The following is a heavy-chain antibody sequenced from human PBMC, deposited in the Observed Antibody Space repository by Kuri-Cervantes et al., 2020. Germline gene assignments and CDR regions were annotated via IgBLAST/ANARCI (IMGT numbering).Heavy chain of an antibody. D-gene: IGHD6-13*01. CDR3: ARDVADRSWYLGYYYYGMDV. J-gene: IGHJ6*02. CDR2: ISSSSSTI. V-gene: IGHV3-48*01. Sequence: GGSLRLSCAASGFTFSSYSMNWVRQAPGKGLEWVSYISSSSSTIYYADSVKGRFTISRDNAKNSLYLQMNSLRAEDTAVYYCARDVADRSWYLGYYYYGMDVWGQGTTVTVSS. CDR1: GFTFSSYS.